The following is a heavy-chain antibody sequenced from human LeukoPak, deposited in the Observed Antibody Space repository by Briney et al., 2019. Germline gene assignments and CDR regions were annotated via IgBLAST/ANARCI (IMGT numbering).Heavy chain of an antibody. CDR2: ISSSSSTI. D-gene: IGHD3-22*01. V-gene: IGHV3-48*04. J-gene: IGHJ4*02. Sequence: PGGSLRLSCAASGFTFSSYSMKWVRQAPGKGLEWVSYISSSSSTILYADSVKGRFTISRDNAKNSLYLQMNSLRAEDTAVYYCAREGFINYYDSSGYSLNWGQGTLVTVSS. CDR3: AREGFINYYDSSGYSLN. CDR1: GFTFSSYS.